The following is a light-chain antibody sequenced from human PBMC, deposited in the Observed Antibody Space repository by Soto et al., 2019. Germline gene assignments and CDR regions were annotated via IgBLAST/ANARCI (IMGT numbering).Light chain of an antibody. CDR2: GAS. J-gene: IGKJ1*01. CDR1: QSVSSSY. Sequence: EMVMTQSPATLSVAPGERAALSFSSSQSVSSSYFAWSQQKPGQAPRLLIYGASSRATGIPDRFSGSGSGTDFTLTISRLEPEDFAVYYCQQYGSSPVTFGQGTKVDIK. CDR3: QQYGSSPVT. V-gene: IGKV3-20*01.